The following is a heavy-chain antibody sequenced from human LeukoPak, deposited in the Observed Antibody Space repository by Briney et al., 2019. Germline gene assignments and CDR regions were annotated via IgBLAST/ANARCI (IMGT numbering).Heavy chain of an antibody. CDR3: ARRIAAPGPHYYFAY. CDR2: IYYSGST. J-gene: IGHJ4*02. Sequence: PSETLSLTCTVSGGSISSSSYYWGWIRQPPGKGLEWIGSIYYSGSTYYNPSLKSRVTISVDPSKNQFSLKLSAVNAAATAVYHCARRIAAPGPHYYFAYWGQGTLVTVSS. V-gene: IGHV4-39*01. D-gene: IGHD6-13*01. CDR1: GGSISSSSYY.